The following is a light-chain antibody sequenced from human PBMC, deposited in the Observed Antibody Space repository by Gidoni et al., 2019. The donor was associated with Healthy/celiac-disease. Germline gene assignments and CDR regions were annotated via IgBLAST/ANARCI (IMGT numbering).Light chain of an antibody. Sequence: QTVVSPAPSFSVSPGWTVTLTCGLSSGSVSTSYYPSWYQLTPVPAQRTLIYSTNTRSSGVPDRFSGSILGNKAALTITGAQADDESDYYCVLYMGSGIWVFGGGTKLTVL. CDR2: STN. CDR1: SGSVSTSYY. J-gene: IGLJ3*02. CDR3: VLYMGSGIWV. V-gene: IGLV8-61*01.